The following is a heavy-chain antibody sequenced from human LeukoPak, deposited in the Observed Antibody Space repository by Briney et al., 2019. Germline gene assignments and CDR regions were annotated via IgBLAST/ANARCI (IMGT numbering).Heavy chain of an antibody. CDR2: IYTSGSS. J-gene: IGHJ6*03. V-gene: IGHV4-4*07. CDR3: ARVGPDFVSYYYYMDV. D-gene: IGHD3-3*01. CDR1: GGSISNYY. Sequence: PSETLSLTCAVSGGSISNYYWSWFRQPPGKGLEWVGRIYTSGSSSYNPSLKRRVNISVDKYKNQFSLKVSSVTAADTAVYYCARVGPDFVSYYYYMDVWGKGTTVTVSS.